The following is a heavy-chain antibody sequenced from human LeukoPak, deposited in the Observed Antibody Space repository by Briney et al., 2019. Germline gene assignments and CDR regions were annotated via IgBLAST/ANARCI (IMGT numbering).Heavy chain of an antibody. CDR2: ISSSSSYI. CDR3: AAPGN. J-gene: IGHJ4*02. V-gene: IGHV3-21*01. Sequence: GGTLRLSCAASGFTFTTYGMHWVRQAPGKGLEWVSSISSSSSYIYYADSVKGRFTISRDNAKNSLYLQMNGLRAEDSAVYYCAAPGNWGQGTLVTVSS. CDR1: GFTFTTYG. D-gene: IGHD6-13*01.